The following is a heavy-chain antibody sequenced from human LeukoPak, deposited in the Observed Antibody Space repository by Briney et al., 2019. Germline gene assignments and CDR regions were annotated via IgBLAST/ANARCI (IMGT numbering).Heavy chain of an antibody. CDR2: IYHSGST. CDR3: ARDYSSSSGDAFDI. J-gene: IGHJ3*02. Sequence: SETLSLTCAVSGYSISSGYYWGWIRQPPGKGLEWIGIIYHSGSTYYNPSLKSRVAISVDTSKNQFSLKLSSVTAADTAVYYCARDYSSSSGDAFDIWGQGTMVTVSS. V-gene: IGHV4-38-2*02. D-gene: IGHD6-6*01. CDR1: GYSISSGYY.